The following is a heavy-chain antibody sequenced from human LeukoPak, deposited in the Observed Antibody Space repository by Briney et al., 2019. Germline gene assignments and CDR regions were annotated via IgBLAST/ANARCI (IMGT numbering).Heavy chain of an antibody. CDR2: IYYSGST. J-gene: IGHJ4*02. D-gene: IGHD6-19*01. Sequence: PSQTLSLTCTVSGGSISSSSYYWGWIRQPPGKGLEWIGSIYYSGSTNYNPSLTSRVTISVDTSKNQFSMKLSSVTAADTAVYYCARLSASGLDYWGQGTLVTVSS. CDR1: GGSISSSSYY. CDR3: ARLSASGLDY. V-gene: IGHV4-39*07.